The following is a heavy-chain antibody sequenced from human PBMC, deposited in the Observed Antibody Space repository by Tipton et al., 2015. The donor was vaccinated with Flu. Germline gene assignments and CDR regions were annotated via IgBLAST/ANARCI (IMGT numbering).Heavy chain of an antibody. Sequence: LSLTCTVSGGSISSSRYYWGWIRQPPGKGLEWVSVIYSGGSTYYADSVKGRFTISRDNSKNTLYLQMNSLRAEDTAVYYCARAVRYSGYDLSGVFDYWGQGTLVTVSS. CDR2: IYSGGST. CDR3: ARAVRYSGYDLSGVFDY. V-gene: IGHV3-53*01. CDR1: GGSISSSRYY. D-gene: IGHD5-12*01. J-gene: IGHJ4*02.